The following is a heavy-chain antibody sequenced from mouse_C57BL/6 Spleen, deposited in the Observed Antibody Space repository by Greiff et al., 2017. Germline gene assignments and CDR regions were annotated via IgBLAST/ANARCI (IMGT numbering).Heavy chain of an antibody. CDR1: GFSLTSYG. V-gene: IGHV2-5*01. Sequence: VQLVESGPGLVQPSPSLSITCTVSGFSLTSYGVHWVRQSPGKGPEWLGVIWRGGSTDYNAAFMSRLNITKDNSKSQVFFKMNSLQADDTAIYYCDNNLANYAMDYWGQGTSVTVAS. CDR2: IWRGGST. J-gene: IGHJ4*01. CDR3: DNNLANYAMDY. D-gene: IGHD1-1*01.